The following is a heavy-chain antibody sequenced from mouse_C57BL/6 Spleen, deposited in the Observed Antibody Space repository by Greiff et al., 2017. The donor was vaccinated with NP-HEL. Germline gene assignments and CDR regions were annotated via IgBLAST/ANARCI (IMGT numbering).Heavy chain of an antibody. CDR2: IDPNSGGT. V-gene: IGHV1-72*01. J-gene: IGHJ1*03. Sequence: QVQLKQPGAELVKPGASVKLSCKASGYTFTSYWMHWVKQRPGRGLEWIGRIDPNSGGTKYNEKFKSKATLTVDKPSSTAYMQLSSLTSEDSAVYYCARPYYGPNWYFDVWGTGTTVTVSS. D-gene: IGHD1-1*01. CDR1: GYTFTSYW. CDR3: ARPYYGPNWYFDV.